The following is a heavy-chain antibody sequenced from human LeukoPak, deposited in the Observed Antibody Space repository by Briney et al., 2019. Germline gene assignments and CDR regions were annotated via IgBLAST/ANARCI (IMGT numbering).Heavy chain of an antibody. V-gene: IGHV3-7*01. CDR2: IKQDGSEK. CDR1: GSTFSSYW. Sequence: GRSLRLSCVASGSTFSSYWMSWVRQAPGKGLEWVANIKQDGSEKYYVDSVKGRFTISRDNAKNSLYLQMNSLRAEDTAVYYCARDPNQYYYDSSGYPDYWGQGTLVTVSS. J-gene: IGHJ4*02. D-gene: IGHD3-22*01. CDR3: ARDPNQYYYDSSGYPDY.